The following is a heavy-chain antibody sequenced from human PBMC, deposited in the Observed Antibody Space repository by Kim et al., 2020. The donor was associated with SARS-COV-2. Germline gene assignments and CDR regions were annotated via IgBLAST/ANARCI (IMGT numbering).Heavy chain of an antibody. D-gene: IGHD2-8*01. CDR1: GGSISSYY. CDR3: ARGPNGNYGMDV. J-gene: IGHJ6*02. V-gene: IGHV4-59*13. CDR2: IYYSGST. Sequence: SETLSLTCTVSGGSISSYYWSWIRQPPGKGLEWIGYIYYSGSTNYNPSLKSRVTISVDTSKNQFSLKLSSVTAADTAVYYCARGPNGNYGMDVWGQGTTVTVSS.